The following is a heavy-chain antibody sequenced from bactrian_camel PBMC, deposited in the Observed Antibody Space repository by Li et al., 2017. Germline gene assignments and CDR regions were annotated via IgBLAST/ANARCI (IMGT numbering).Heavy chain of an antibody. CDR1: GLSVSDFS. CDR3: AADLGWCGRSPLQREFRN. D-gene: IGHD6*01. Sequence: HVQLVESGGGSVQTGGSLRLSCAPSGLSVSDFSMAWFRQSPGKEREGVGKIYTINQMTTYADSVKGRFTIAQDNAKNVMYLQMKNLKPEDTAVYYCAADLGWCGRSPLQREFRNWGQGTQVTVS. CDR2: IYTINQMT. J-gene: IGHJ4*01. V-gene: IGHV3S1*01.